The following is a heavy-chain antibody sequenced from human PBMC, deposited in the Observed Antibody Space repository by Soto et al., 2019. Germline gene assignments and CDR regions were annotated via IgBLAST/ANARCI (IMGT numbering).Heavy chain of an antibody. CDR1: GYTFTNYG. D-gene: IGHD3-22*01. J-gene: IGHJ6*02. CDR3: ARDFSREIVVGEAYYYYGMDV. CDR2: INPNSGGT. V-gene: IGHV1-2*04. Sequence: ASVKVSCKASGYTFTNYGITWVRQAPGQGLEWMGWINPNSGGTNYAQKFQGWVTMTRDTSISTAYMELSRLRSDDTAVYYCARDFSREIVVGEAYYYYGMDVWGQGTTVTVSS.